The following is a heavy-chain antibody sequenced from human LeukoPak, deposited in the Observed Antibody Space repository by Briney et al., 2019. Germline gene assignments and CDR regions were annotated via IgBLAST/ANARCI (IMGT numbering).Heavy chain of an antibody. CDR2: IYYSGST. J-gene: IGHJ4*02. D-gene: IGHD3-9*01. V-gene: IGHV4-59*01. CDR1: GDSISSYY. CDR3: ASVNYDILTGYYFDY. Sequence: SETLFLTCTVSGDSISSYYWSSIRQPPAKGLEWIGYIYYSGSTNYNPSIKSRVTISVDTSKNQLSLKLSSVTAADTAVYYCASVNYDILTGYYFDYWGQGTLVTVSS.